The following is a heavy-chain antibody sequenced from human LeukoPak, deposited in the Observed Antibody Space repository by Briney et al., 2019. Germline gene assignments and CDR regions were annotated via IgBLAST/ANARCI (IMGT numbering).Heavy chain of an antibody. Sequence: PGRSLRLSCAASGFTFSSYGMNWVRQAPGKGLEWVAVIWYDGSNKYYADSVKGRFTISRDNSKNTLYLQMNSLRAEDTAVYYCARVGYSYAIDYWGQGTLVTVSS. CDR3: ARVGYSYAIDY. J-gene: IGHJ4*02. CDR2: IWYDGSNK. V-gene: IGHV3-33*01. D-gene: IGHD5-18*01. CDR1: GFTFSSYG.